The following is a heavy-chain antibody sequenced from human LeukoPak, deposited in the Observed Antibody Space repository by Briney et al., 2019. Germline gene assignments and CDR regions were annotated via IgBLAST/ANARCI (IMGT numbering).Heavy chain of an antibody. D-gene: IGHD3-3*01. CDR2: IYYSGST. J-gene: IGHJ6*02. V-gene: IGHV4-59*12. CDR3: ARFFWSTYPHGMDV. Sequence: SETLSLTCTVSGGSISSYYWSWIRQPPGKGLEWIGYIYYSGSTNYNPSLKSRVTISVDTSKNQFSLKLSSVTAADTALYYCARFFWSTYPHGMDVWGQGTTVTVSS. CDR1: GGSISSYY.